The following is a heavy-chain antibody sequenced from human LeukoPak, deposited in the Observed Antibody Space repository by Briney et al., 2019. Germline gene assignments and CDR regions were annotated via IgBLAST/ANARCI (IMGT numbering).Heavy chain of an antibody. D-gene: IGHD1-26*01. V-gene: IGHV3-74*01. CDR2: INSDGSST. J-gene: IGHJ4*02. CDR3: ARAIVGATGFDY. Sequence: PGGSLRLSCAASGFTFGSYWMHWVRQAPGKGLVWVSRINSDGSSTSYADSVKGRFTISRDNAKNTLYLQMNSLRAEDTAVYYCARAIVGATGFDYWGQGTLVTVSS. CDR1: GFTFGSYW.